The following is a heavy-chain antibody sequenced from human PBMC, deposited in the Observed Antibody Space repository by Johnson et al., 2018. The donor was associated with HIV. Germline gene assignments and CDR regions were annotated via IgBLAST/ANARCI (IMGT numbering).Heavy chain of an antibody. CDR3: AKPQLLADDIFNF. CDR2: LYRSGST. J-gene: IGHJ3*01. V-gene: IGHV3-NL1*01. CDR1: GFTFSSYA. Sequence: QVQLVESGGGVVQPGRSLRLSCAASGFTFSSYAIHWVRQAPGKGLEWVSALYRSGSTYYVDSVKGRFTISRDNSKNTLHLQMNSLRVEDTGVYYCAKPQLLADDIFNFWGQGTMVIVSS. D-gene: IGHD6-19*01.